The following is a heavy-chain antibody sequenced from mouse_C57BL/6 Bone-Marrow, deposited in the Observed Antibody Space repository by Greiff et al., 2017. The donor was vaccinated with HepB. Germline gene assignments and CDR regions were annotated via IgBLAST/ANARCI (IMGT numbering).Heavy chain of an antibody. Sequence: QVQLQQPGAELVKPGASVKMSCKASGYTFTSYWITWVKQRPGQGLEWIGDIYPGSGSTNYNEKFKSKATLTVDTSSSTAYMQLSSLTDEDSAVYYGARYSLPITTVGRDYWGQGTTLTVSS. CDR3: ARYSLPITTVGRDY. J-gene: IGHJ2*01. D-gene: IGHD1-1*01. CDR1: GYTFTSYW. CDR2: IYPGSGST. V-gene: IGHV1-55*01.